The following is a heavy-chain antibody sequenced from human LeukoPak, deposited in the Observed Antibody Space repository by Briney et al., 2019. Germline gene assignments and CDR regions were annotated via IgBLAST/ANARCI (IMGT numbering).Heavy chain of an antibody. J-gene: IGHJ4*02. CDR2: ISAYNGNT. Sequence: ASVKVSCKASGYTFTSYGISWVRQAPGQGLERMGWISAYNGNTNYEPKLQGRVTMTKDTSTSTAYLELRSLRPDDTGVYYCARGGASGSGSYPDYWGQGTLVTVSS. CDR3: ARGGASGSGSYPDY. V-gene: IGHV1-18*01. CDR1: GYTFTSYG. D-gene: IGHD3-10*01.